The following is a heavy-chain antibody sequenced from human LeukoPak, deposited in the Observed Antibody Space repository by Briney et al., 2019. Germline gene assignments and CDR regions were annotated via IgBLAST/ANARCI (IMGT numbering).Heavy chain of an antibody. J-gene: IGHJ3*02. V-gene: IGHV4-31*03. CDR3: ARDVVVTSSPDAFDI. Sequence: SETLSLTCTVSGDSVTSGGYFWTWIRQHPGKGLEWIGYISDSGTTSYNPSLKSRVSISVATSNNQFSLRLSSVTAADTAVYYCARDVVVTSSPDAFDIWGQGPWSPSLQ. CDR2: ISDSGTT. CDR1: GDSVTSGGYF. D-gene: IGHD2-21*02.